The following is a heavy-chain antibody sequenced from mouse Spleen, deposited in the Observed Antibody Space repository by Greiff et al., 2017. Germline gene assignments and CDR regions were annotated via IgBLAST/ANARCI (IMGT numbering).Heavy chain of an antibody. CDR3: ARWEGFAY. Sequence: QVQLKQPGAELVRPGSSVKLSCKASGYTFTSYWMDWVKQRPGQGLEWIGNIYPSDSETHYNQKFKDKATLTVDKSSSTAYMQLSSLTSEDSAVYYCARWEGFAYWGQGTLVTVSA. J-gene: IGHJ3*01. V-gene: IGHV1-61*01. D-gene: IGHD4-1*01. CDR2: IYPSDSET. CDR1: GYTFTSYW.